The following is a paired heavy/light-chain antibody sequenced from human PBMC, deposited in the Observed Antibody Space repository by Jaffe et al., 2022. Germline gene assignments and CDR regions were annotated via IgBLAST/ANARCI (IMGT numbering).Light chain of an antibody. CDR3: SSYTSSSTVV. CDR1: SSDVGGYNF. J-gene: IGLJ2*01. CDR2: DVS. Sequence: QSALTQPASVSGSPGQSITISCTGTSSDVGGYNFVSWYQQHPGKAPKLMIYDVSNRPSGVSNRFSGSKSGNTASLTISGLQAEDEADYYCSSYTSSSTVVFGGGTKLTVL. V-gene: IGLV2-14*03.
Heavy chain of an antibody. CDR3: ARGGQQWQIRAWWPLDY. D-gene: IGHD6-19*01. V-gene: IGHV4-34*01. CDR2: INHSGST. Sequence: QVQLQQWGAGLLKPSETLSLTCAVYGGSFSGYYWSWIRQPPGKGLEWIGEINHSGSTNYNPSLKSRVTISVDTSKNQFSLKLSSVTAADTAVYYCARGGQQWQIRAWWPLDYWGQGTLVTVSS. J-gene: IGHJ4*02. CDR1: GGSFSGYY.